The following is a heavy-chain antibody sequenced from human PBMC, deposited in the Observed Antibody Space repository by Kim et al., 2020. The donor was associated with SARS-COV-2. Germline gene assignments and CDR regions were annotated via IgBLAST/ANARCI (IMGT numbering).Heavy chain of an antibody. CDR1: GGSISSSSYY. CDR2: IYYSGST. V-gene: IGHV4-39*01. CDR3: ARSPGYSSSWYVEGMDY. J-gene: IGHJ4*02. D-gene: IGHD6-13*01. Sequence: SETLSLTCTVSGGSISSSSYYWGWIRQPPGKGLEWIGSIYYSGSTYYNPSLKSRVTISVDTSKNQFSLKLSSVTAADTAVYYCARSPGYSSSWYVEGMDYWGQGTLVTVSS.